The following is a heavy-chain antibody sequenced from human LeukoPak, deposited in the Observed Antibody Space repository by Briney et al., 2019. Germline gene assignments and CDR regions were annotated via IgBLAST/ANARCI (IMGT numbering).Heavy chain of an antibody. Sequence: PGGSLRLSCAASGFTFSSYGMHWVRQAPGKGLEWVSAISGSGGSTYYADSVKGRFTISRDNSKNTLYLQMNSLRAEDTAVYYCAKDLTAGTSYYFDYWGQGTLVTVSS. J-gene: IGHJ4*02. V-gene: IGHV3-23*01. CDR3: AKDLTAGTSYYFDY. D-gene: IGHD6-13*01. CDR1: GFTFSSYG. CDR2: ISGSGGST.